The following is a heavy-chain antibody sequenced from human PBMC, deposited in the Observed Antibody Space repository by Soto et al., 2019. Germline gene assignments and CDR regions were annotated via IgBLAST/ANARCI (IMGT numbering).Heavy chain of an antibody. V-gene: IGHV1-2*02. CDR3: AKEGVIAAPRRYNWCDP. D-gene: IGHD2-21*01. CDR2: INPKNGVT. J-gene: IGHJ5*02. CDR1: GYSFTGYY. Sequence: ASVKVSCKASGYSFTGYYLHWVRQAPGQGLEWMGWINPKNGVTKYGQKFQGRLTMTRDTSTSTAYMELSRLQSDDTAVYYCAKEGVIAAPRRYNWCDPWGRGGLGTVS.